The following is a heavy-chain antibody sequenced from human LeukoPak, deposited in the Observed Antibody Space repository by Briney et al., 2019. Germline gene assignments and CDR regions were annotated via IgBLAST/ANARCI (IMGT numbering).Heavy chain of an antibody. CDR3: NVGHTMAGPAEQWLPRDY. CDR2: ISNSGSTI. V-gene: IGHV3-11*04. J-gene: IGHJ4*02. D-gene: IGHD6-19*01. CDR1: GFTFSDYY. Sequence: PGGSLRLSCAASGFTFSDYYMSWIRQAPGKGLEWVSYISNSGSTIYYADSVKGRFTISRDNSKNTLYLQMNSLRAEDTAVYYCNVGHTMAGPAEQWLPRDYWGQGTLVTVSS.